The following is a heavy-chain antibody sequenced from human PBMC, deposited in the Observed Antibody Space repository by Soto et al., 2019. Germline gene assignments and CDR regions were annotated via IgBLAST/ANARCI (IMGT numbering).Heavy chain of an antibody. J-gene: IGHJ4*02. V-gene: IGHV1-8*01. CDR3: TRGQGNH. Sequence: QVQLVQSGAEVKKPGASVRVSCKASGYTFTSDDSYWVRQATGQGLEWMGWMNPVSGNAVYTQKFQDRVTMTRDTSINTAYMEMSGLRSEDTAVYYCTRGQGNHWGQGSLVTVSS. CDR1: GYTFTSDD. CDR2: MNPVSGNA.